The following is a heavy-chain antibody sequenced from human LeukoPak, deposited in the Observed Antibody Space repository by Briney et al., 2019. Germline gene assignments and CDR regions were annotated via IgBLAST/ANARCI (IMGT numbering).Heavy chain of an antibody. J-gene: IGHJ4*02. CDR1: GFTFSGYV. CDR3: AKGSGSYRPYYFDY. D-gene: IGHD3-10*01. V-gene: IGHV3-23*01. CDR2: MSGGGDSI. Sequence: PGGSLRLSCAGSGFTFSGYVMSWVRQAPGKGLEWVSAMSGGGDSIYDADSVKGRFTISRDNSKNTLYLQMNSLRAEDTAVYYCAKGSGSYRPYYFDYWGQGTLVIVSS.